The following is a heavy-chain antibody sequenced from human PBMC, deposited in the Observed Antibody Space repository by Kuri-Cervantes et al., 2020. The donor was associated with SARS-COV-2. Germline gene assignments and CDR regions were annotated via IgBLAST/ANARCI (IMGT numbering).Heavy chain of an antibody. CDR1: GFTFSSYA. V-gene: IGHV3-23*01. CDR3: ARVLCGGDCYSRDYYYGMDV. CDR2: ISGSGGST. J-gene: IGHJ6*02. Sequence: LSLTCAASGFTFSSYAMSWVRQAPGKGLEWVSAISGSGGSTYYADSVKGRFTISRDNSKNTLYLQMNSLRAEDTAVYYCARVLCGGDCYSRDYYYGMDVWGQGTRVTVSS. D-gene: IGHD2-21*02.